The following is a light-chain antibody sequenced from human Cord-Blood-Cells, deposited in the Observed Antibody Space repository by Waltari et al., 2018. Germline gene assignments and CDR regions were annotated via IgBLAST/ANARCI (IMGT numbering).Light chain of an antibody. CDR1: QDISNY. Sequence: DIHMIQSPSSLSASVGDRVTTTCQASQDISNYLNWYQQNPGKAPKLLIYDASNLETGVPSRFSGSGSGTDFTFTISSLQPEDIATYYCQQYDNLPPLTFGGGTKVEIK. J-gene: IGKJ4*01. CDR3: QQYDNLPPLT. V-gene: IGKV1-33*01. CDR2: DAS.